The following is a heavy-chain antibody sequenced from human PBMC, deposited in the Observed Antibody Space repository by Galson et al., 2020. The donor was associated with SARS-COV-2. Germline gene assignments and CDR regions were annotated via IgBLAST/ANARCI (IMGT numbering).Heavy chain of an antibody. D-gene: IGHD3-9*01. CDR3: ADWLTPYYGMDV. Sequence: GESLKISCAASGFTFSSYAMHWVRQAPGKGLEWVAVISYDGSNKYYADSVKGRFTISRDNSKNTLYLQMNSLRAEDTAVYYCADWLTPYYGMDVWGQGTTVTVSS. V-gene: IGHV3-30-3*01. CDR1: GFTFSSYA. CDR2: ISYDGSNK. J-gene: IGHJ6*02.